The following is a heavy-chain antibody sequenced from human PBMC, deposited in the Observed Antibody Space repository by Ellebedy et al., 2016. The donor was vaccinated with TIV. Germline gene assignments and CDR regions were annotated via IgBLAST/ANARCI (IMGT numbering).Heavy chain of an antibody. V-gene: IGHV3-9*01. CDR3: AKSTIDCSSTSCYNPLFDY. D-gene: IGHD2-2*02. CDR2: ISWNSGSI. Sequence: SLKISXAASGFTFDDYAMHWVRQAPGKGLEWVSGISWNSGSIGYADSVKGRFTISRDNAKNSLYLQMNSLRAEDTALYYCAKSTIDCSSTSCYNPLFDYWGQGTLVTVSS. CDR1: GFTFDDYA. J-gene: IGHJ4*02.